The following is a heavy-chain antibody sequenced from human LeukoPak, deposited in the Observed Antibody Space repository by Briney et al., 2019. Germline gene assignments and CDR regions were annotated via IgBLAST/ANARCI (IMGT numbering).Heavy chain of an antibody. CDR2: IWYDGSKR. D-gene: IGHD3-3*01. V-gene: IGHV3-33*01. CDR3: AREASGYYRDF. J-gene: IGHJ4*02. CDR1: GFTFSSYG. Sequence: GGFLRLSCAASGFTFSSYGMHWVRQAPGKGLEWVAVIWYDGSKREYGDSVKGRFTVSRDDSKNTLYLQMNSLRAEDTAAYYCAREASGYYRDFWGQGTLVTVSS.